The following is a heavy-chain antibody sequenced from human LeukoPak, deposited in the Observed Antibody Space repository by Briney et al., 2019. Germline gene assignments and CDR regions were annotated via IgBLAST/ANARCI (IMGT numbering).Heavy chain of an antibody. CDR1: GFTFSDYY. J-gene: IGHJ4*02. D-gene: IGHD3-3*01. CDR2: ISSSGSTI. Sequence: GGSLRLSCAASGFTFSDYYMSWIRQAPGKGLEWVSYISSSGSTIYYADSVKGRFTISRDNAKNSLYLQMNSLRAEDTAVYYCARVERTIFGASNPPDYWGQGTLVTVSS. V-gene: IGHV3-11*04. CDR3: ARVERTIFGASNPPDY.